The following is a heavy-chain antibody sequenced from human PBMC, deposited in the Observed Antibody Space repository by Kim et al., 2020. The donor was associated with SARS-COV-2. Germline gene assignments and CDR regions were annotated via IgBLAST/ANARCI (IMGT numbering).Heavy chain of an antibody. J-gene: IGHJ4*02. D-gene: IGHD3-22*01. CDR1: GYTFTSYY. CDR3: ARDLKINTNYYDSGGYSVFAY. CDR2: INPSGGST. V-gene: IGHV1-46*01. Sequence: ASVKVSCKPSGYTFTSYYMHWVRQAPGQGLEWMGIINPSGGSTSYAQKFQGRVTMTRDTSTSTVYMELSSLRSEDTAVYYCARDLKINTNYYDSGGYSVFAYWGQGTLVTVSS.